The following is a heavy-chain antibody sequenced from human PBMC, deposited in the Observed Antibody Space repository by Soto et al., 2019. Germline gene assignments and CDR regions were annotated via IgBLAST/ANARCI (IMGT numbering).Heavy chain of an antibody. J-gene: IGHJ6*02. CDR3: ARGGYNWNYFSWNGMDV. D-gene: IGHD1-7*01. Sequence: GASVKVSCKASGGTFSSYAISWVRQAPGQGLEWMGGIIPIFGTANYAQKFQGRVTITADKSTSTAYMELSSLRSEDTAVYYCARGGYNWNYFSWNGMDVWGQGTTVTVSS. CDR1: GGTFSSYA. CDR2: IIPIFGTA. V-gene: IGHV1-69*06.